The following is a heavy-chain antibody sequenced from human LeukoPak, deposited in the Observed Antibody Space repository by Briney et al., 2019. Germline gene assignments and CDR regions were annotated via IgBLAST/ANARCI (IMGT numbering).Heavy chain of an antibody. CDR3: ARGPRYYSSRGYFDY. J-gene: IGHJ4*02. D-gene: IGHD6-13*01. CDR2: IWHTGNT. Sequence: PSETLSLTCTVSGGSISSSNWWSWVRQAPGKGLEWIGEIWHTGNTNYNPSLKSRVTISVDTSKNQFSLKLSSVTAADTAVYYCARGPRYYSSRGYFDYWGQGTLVTVSS. V-gene: IGHV4-4*02. CDR1: GGSISSSNW.